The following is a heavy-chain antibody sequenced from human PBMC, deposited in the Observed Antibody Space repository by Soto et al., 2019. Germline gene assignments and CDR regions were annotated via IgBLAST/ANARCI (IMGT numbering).Heavy chain of an antibody. Sequence: ASVKVSCKASGYFFTNYGINWVRQAPGQGLEWMGWISAYKGEINYAEKFQGRVTMTTDTSTSTAYMELRSLTSDDTAVYYCARDKHPTMPEVVIATASPTRYGMDVWDQGTTVTVSS. CDR3: ARDKHPTMPEVVIATASPTRYGMDV. V-gene: IGHV1-18*01. CDR1: GYFFTNYG. J-gene: IGHJ6*02. CDR2: ISAYKGEI. D-gene: IGHD3-22*01.